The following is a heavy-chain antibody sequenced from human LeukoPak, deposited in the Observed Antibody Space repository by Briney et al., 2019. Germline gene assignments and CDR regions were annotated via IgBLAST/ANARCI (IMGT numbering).Heavy chain of an antibody. CDR1: GFPLSSYS. J-gene: IGHJ4*02. V-gene: IGHV3-48*01. Sequence: GGSLRLSCAASGFPLSSYSINWVRQAPGKGLEWVSYISSSGSAIYYVDSVKGRFTVSRDNAKNSLFLQVNSPRAEDTAVYYCVRVKGSYFDYWGQGALVTVSS. CDR2: ISSSGSAI. CDR3: VRVKGSYFDY. D-gene: IGHD2-15*01.